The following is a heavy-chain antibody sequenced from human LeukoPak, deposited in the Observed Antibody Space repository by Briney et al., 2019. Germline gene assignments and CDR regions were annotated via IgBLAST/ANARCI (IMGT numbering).Heavy chain of an antibody. CDR2: IRQDGSEQ. Sequence: GGSLRLSCAVSGFTLSDHYMDWVRQAPGKGLEWVANIRQDGSEQYYVDSVKGRFTISRDNAKHSLFLQMNSLRAEDTAVYYCARVAVIYYYYMEVWGKGTTVTVSS. CDR1: GFTLSDHY. V-gene: IGHV3-7*01. CDR3: ARVAVIYYYYMEV. D-gene: IGHD2/OR15-2a*01. J-gene: IGHJ6*03.